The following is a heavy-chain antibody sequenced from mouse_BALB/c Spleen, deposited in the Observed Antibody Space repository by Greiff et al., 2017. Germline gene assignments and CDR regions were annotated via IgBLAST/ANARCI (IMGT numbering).Heavy chain of an antibody. Sequence: VKLVESGPGLVAPSQSLSITCTVSGFSLTSYGVHWVRQPPGKGLEWLGVIWAGGSTNYNSALMSRLSISKDNSKSQVFLKMNSLQTDDTAMYYCARENWDWFAYWGQGTLVTVSA. V-gene: IGHV2-9*02. CDR1: GFSLTSYG. CDR3: ARENWDWFAY. CDR2: IWAGGST. D-gene: IGHD4-1*01. J-gene: IGHJ3*01.